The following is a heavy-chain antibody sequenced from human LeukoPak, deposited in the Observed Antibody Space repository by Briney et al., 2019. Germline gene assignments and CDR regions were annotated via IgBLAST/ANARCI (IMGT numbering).Heavy chain of an antibody. CDR1: GGSISSYY. CDR3: ARVLHSSGWYFDY. V-gene: IGHV4-59*01. J-gene: IGHJ4*02. CDR2: IYYSGST. Sequence: SETLSLTCTVSGGSISSYYWSWIRQPPGKGLEWIGYIYYSGSTNYNPSLKSRVTMSVDTSKNQFSLKLSSVTAADTAVYYCARVLHSSGWYFDYWGQGTLVTVSS. D-gene: IGHD6-19*01.